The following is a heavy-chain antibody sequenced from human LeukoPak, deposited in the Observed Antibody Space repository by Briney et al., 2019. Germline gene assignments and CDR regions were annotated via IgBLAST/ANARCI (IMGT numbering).Heavy chain of an antibody. V-gene: IGHV4-59*01. CDR1: GGSISTYY. D-gene: IGHD6-13*01. J-gene: IGHJ4*02. CDR3: ARDRGSSPYFDN. CDR2: ISYSGST. Sequence: PSETLSLTCTVSGGSISTYYWSWIRQSPGKRLEWIGYISYSGSTEYNPSLQSRLTISVDTSKNQFSLRLTSVTAADTAVYYCARDRGSSPYFDNWGQGTLVTVSS.